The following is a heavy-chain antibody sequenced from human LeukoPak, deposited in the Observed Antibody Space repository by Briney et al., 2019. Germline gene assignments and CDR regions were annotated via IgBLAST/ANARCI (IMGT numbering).Heavy chain of an antibody. D-gene: IGHD6-13*01. CDR1: EFTVSGNY. V-gene: IGHV3-66*01. CDR3: AGGARRQQPFDY. CDR2: IYSGGST. J-gene: IGHJ4*02. Sequence: PGWSLRLSCAASEFTVSGNYMNWVRQAPGKGLEWVSVIYSGGSTYYADSVKGRFTISRDNSKNTLYLQMNSLRAEDTAVYYCAGGARRQQPFDYWGQGTLVTVSS.